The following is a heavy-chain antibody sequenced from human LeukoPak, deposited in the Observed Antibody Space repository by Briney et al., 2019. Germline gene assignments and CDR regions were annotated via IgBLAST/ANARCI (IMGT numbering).Heavy chain of an antibody. V-gene: IGHV3-23*01. CDR1: GFTFSSYA. Sequence: GGSLRLSCTVAGFTFSSYALNWVRQAPGKGLEWVSVITGSGDYTHYADSVKGWFTISRDNSKNTLYLQMNSLRAEDTALYYCAKEPTGYLDYWGQGTLVTVSS. CDR3: AKEPTGYLDY. CDR2: ITGSGDYT. D-gene: IGHD2-8*02. J-gene: IGHJ4*02.